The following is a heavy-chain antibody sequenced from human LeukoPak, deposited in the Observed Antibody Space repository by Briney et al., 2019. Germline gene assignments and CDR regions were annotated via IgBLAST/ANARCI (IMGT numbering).Heavy chain of an antibody. D-gene: IGHD6-19*01. Sequence: ASVKVSCKASGYTFTSYAMHWVRQAPGQRLEWMGWINAGNGNTKYSQEFQGRVTITRDTSASTAYMELSSLRSEDTAVYYCAKDSSYSSGWYRAFDAFDIWGQGTMVTVSS. J-gene: IGHJ3*02. CDR2: INAGNGNT. V-gene: IGHV1-3*03. CDR3: AKDSSYSSGWYRAFDAFDI. CDR1: GYTFTSYA.